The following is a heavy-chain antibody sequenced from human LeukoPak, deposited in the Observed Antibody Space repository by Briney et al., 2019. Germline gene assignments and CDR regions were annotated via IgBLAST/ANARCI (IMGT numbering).Heavy chain of an antibody. D-gene: IGHD2-2*01. J-gene: IGHJ6*03. V-gene: IGHV4-59*08. Sequence: SETLSLTCTVSGASISSYYWSWIRQPPGKGLEWIGCIYYSGSTDYNPSLKSRVTISVDTSKNQFSLRLSSVTAADTAVYYCARVGSSTSGYYYYMDVWGKGTTVTVSS. CDR2: IYYSGST. CDR1: GASISSYY. CDR3: ARVGSSTSGYYYYMDV.